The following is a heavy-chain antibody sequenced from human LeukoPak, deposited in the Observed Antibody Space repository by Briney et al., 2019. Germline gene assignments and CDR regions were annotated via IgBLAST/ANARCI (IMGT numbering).Heavy chain of an antibody. CDR1: GLTFSSYS. CDR3: AKFYGDAFDI. V-gene: IGHV3-21*01. D-gene: IGHD3-10*01. J-gene: IGHJ3*02. Sequence: GGSLRLSCAASGLTFSSYSMNWVRQAPGKGLEWVSSISSSSSYIYYADSVKGRLTISRDNAKNSLYLQMNSLRTEDTAVFYFAKFYGDAFDIWGQGTMVTVSS. CDR2: ISSSSSYI.